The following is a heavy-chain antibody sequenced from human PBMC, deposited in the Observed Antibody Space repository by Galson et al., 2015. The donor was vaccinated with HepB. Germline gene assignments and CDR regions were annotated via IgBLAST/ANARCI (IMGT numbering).Heavy chain of an antibody. J-gene: IGHJ4*02. CDR2: MNPKSGNT. CDR1: GYTFTNCD. CDR3: ARVYGDADY. Sequence: SVKASCKASGYTFTNCDINWVRQAAGQGLEWMGWMNPKSGNTGSAQKFQGRVTMTRDTSISTAYMELSNLRFEDTAVYYCARVYGDADYWGQGTLVTVSS. V-gene: IGHV1-8*01. D-gene: IGHD4-17*01.